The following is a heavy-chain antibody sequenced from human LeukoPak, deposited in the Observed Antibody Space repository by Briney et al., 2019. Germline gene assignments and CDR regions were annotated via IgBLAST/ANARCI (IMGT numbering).Heavy chain of an antibody. CDR2: ISSSSSYI. D-gene: IGHD3-10*01. Sequence: GGSLRLSCAASGFAFSSYSMNWVRQAPGKGLEWVLSISSSSSYIYYADSVKGRFTISRDNAKNSLYLRMNSLRAEDTAVYYCARSGVDYYYYMDVWGKGTTVTVSS. CDR1: GFAFSSYS. V-gene: IGHV3-21*01. CDR3: ARSGVDYYYYMDV. J-gene: IGHJ6*03.